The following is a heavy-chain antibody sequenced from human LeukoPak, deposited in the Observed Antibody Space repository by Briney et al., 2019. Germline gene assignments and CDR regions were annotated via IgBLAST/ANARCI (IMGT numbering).Heavy chain of an antibody. V-gene: IGHV3-7*03. CDR3: AKDDRADYSNYGAAPGAGYFDY. CDR2: IKQDGSGE. CDR1: GFTFSHDW. J-gene: IGHJ4*02. Sequence: PGGSLRLSCAASGFTFSHDWMSWVRQAPGKGLEWVASIKQDGSGEHYVDSVKGRFTISRDNAKNSLYLQMNSLRAEDTAVYYCAKDDRADYSNYGAAPGAGYFDYWGQGTLVTVSS. D-gene: IGHD4-11*01.